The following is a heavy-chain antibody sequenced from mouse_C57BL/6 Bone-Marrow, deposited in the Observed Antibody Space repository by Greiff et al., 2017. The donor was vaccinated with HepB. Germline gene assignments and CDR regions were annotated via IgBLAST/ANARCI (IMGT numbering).Heavy chain of an antibody. J-gene: IGHJ2*01. Sequence: QVQLKQSGPELVKPGASVKISCKASGYAFSSSWMNWVKQRPGKGLEWIGRIYPGDGDTNYNGKFKGKATLTADKSSSTAYMQLSSLTSEDSAVYFCAREGTAQVPFDYWGQGTTLTVSS. D-gene: IGHD3-2*02. CDR1: GYAFSSSW. V-gene: IGHV1-82*01. CDR3: AREGTAQVPFDY. CDR2: IYPGDGDT.